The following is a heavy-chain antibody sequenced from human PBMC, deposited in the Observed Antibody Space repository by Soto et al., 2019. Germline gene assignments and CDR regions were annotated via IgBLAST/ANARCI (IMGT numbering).Heavy chain of an antibody. CDR1: GFTFSSYA. J-gene: IGHJ6*02. D-gene: IGHD3-3*01. V-gene: IGHV3-7*01. CDR3: ARESYDFWSGYSAQTDYGMDV. Sequence: GGSLRLSCIPSGFTFSSYAMSWVRQAPGKGLEWVANIKQDGSEKYYVDSVKGRFTISRDNAKNSLYLQMNSLRAEDTAVYYCARESYDFWSGYSAQTDYGMDVWGQGTTVTVSS. CDR2: IKQDGSEK.